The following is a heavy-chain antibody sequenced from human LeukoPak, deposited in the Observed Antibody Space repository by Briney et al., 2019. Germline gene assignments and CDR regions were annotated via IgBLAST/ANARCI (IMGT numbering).Heavy chain of an antibody. CDR1: GFTFTSSA. CDR3: ARGALEQQLLIHFDY. Sequence: GTSVKVSCKASGFTFTSSAVQWVRQARGQRLEWIGWIVVSSGNTNYAQKFQERVTITRDMSTSTAYMELYSLRSDDTAVYYCARGALEQQLLIHFDYWGQGTLVTVSS. D-gene: IGHD6-13*01. J-gene: IGHJ4*02. V-gene: IGHV1-58*01. CDR2: IVVSSGNT.